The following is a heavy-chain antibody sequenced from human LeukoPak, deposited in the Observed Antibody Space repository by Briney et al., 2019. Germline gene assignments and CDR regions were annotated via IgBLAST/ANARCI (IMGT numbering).Heavy chain of an antibody. V-gene: IGHV1-2*02. CDR1: GYTFTGCY. CDR3: ARLYCSSTSCHREGYYYYGIDV. J-gene: IGHJ6*02. CDR2: INPNSGGA. Sequence: ASVKVSCKASGYTFTGCYMHWVRQAPGQGLEWMGWINPNSGGANYEQTYQGRVTVTRDTSISTAYMKLSRMRSDYPAVYNSARLYCSSTSCHREGYYYYGIDVWGQGTTVTVSS. D-gene: IGHD2-2*01.